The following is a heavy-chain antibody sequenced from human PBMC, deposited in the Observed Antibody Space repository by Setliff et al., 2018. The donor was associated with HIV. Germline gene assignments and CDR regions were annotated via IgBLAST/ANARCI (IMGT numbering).Heavy chain of an antibody. J-gene: IGHJ5*01. V-gene: IGHV4-59*11. CDR1: GGSINSHY. D-gene: IGHD2-2*01. CDR3: ARGGYSSKWYSWFDP. Sequence: SETLSLTCTVSGGSINSHYWSWIRQPPGKGLEYIGYIYFTGITNYNPSLQSRVTISIDPTKKQLFLRVRSVTAADTAVYYCARGGYSSKWYSWFDPLGQGALVTVSS. CDR2: IYFTGIT.